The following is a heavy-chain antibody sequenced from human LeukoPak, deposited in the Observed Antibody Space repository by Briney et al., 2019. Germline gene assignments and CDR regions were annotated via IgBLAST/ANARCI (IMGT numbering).Heavy chain of an antibody. V-gene: IGHV3-23*01. CDR1: GFTFNSCA. Sequence: GGSLRLSCAASGFTFNSCAMSWVRQAPGKGLEWVSAISGRGGSTYYADSVKGRFTISRDNSRNTLYLQINGLRADDTAVYYCAKETASDFGGAVDYWGQGTLVTVSS. CDR3: AKETASDFGGAVDY. CDR2: ISGRGGST. D-gene: IGHD3-10*01. J-gene: IGHJ4*02.